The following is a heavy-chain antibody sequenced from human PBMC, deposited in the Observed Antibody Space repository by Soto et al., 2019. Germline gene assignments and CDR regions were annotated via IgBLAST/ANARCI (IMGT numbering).Heavy chain of an antibody. CDR3: AGAGGIAAAATRYDGMDV. CDR1: GYTFTSYG. Sequence: QVQLVQSGAEVKKPGASVKVSCKASGYTFTSYGISWVRQAPGQGLEWMGWISAYNGNTNYAQKLQGRVTMTTDTSTSTYYMERRSLRSDDTAVYYGAGAGGIAAAATRYDGMDVRGQGTTVTVSS. V-gene: IGHV1-18*01. CDR2: ISAYNGNT. J-gene: IGHJ6*02. D-gene: IGHD6-13*01.